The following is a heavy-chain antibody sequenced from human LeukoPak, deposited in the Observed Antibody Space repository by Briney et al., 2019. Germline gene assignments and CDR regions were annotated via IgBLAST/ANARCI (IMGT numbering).Heavy chain of an antibody. Sequence: GGSLRLSCAVSGFAFSSYSMNWVRQAPGKGLEWVSYISSSGSTIYYADSVKGRFTISRDNAKKSLFLQMNSLRAEDTAVYYCVARSGSYFTLDHWGQGTLVTVSS. V-gene: IGHV3-48*04. CDR1: GFAFSSYS. CDR3: VARSGSYFTLDH. J-gene: IGHJ4*02. D-gene: IGHD1-26*01. CDR2: ISSSGSTI.